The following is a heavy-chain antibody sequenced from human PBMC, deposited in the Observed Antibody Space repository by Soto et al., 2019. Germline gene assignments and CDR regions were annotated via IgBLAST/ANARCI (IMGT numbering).Heavy chain of an antibody. D-gene: IGHD3-22*01. CDR3: AREGGVMDSSGYYSHFDY. CDR1: GFTFSSYA. Sequence: QVPLVESGGGVVQPGRSLRLSCAASGFTFSSYAMHWVRQAPGKGLEWVAVISYDGSNKYYADSVKGRFTISRDNSKNTLYLQMNSLRAEDTAVYYCAREGGVMDSSGYYSHFDYWGQGTLVTVSS. J-gene: IGHJ4*02. V-gene: IGHV3-30-3*01. CDR2: ISYDGSNK.